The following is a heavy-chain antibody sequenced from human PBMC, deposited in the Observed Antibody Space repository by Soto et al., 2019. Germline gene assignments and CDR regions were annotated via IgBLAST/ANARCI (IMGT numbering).Heavy chain of an antibody. CDR3: ARHVSRPHRGAYYYYMDV. V-gene: IGHV5-51*01. CDR2: IYPGDSDT. J-gene: IGHJ6*03. Sequence: GESLKISCKGSGYSFTSYWIGWVRQMPGKGLEWMGIIYPGDSDTRYSPSFQGQVTISADKSISTAYLQWSSLKASDTAMYYCARHVSRPHRGAYYYYMDVWGKGTTVTVSS. CDR1: GYSFTSYW. D-gene: IGHD3-16*01.